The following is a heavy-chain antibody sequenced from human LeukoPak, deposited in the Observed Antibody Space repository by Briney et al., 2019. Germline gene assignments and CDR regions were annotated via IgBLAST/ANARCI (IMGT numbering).Heavy chain of an antibody. J-gene: IGHJ4*02. V-gene: IGHV3-23*01. CDR3: ANQVGRVAAAGRDY. Sequence: GGSLRLSCAASGFTFSSYAMSWVRQAPGKGLEWVSEISRSGGSTYYADSVKGRFTISRDNSKNTLYLQMNSLRAEDTAVYYCANQVGRVAAAGRDYWGEGTLVTVSS. CDR1: GFTFSSYA. CDR2: ISRSGGST. D-gene: IGHD6-13*01.